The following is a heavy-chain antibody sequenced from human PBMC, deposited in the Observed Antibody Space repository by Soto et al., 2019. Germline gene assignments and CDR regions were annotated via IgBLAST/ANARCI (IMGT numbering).Heavy chain of an antibody. CDR2: IYYSGST. D-gene: IGHD3-9*01. CDR3: AIGPSVAYYDILTGYSPDAFDI. V-gene: IGHV4-39*01. CDR1: GGSISSSSYY. Sequence: QLQLQESGPGLVKPSETLSLTCTVSGGSISSSSYYWGWIRQPPGKGLEWIGSIYYSGSTYYNPSLKSRVTIPVDTSKNQFSLKLSSVTAADTAVYYCAIGPSVAYYDILTGYSPDAFDIWGQGTMVTVSS. J-gene: IGHJ3*02.